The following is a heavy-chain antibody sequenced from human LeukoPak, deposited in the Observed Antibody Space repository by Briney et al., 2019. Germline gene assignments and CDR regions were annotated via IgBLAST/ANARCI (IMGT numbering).Heavy chain of an antibody. J-gene: IGHJ4*01. V-gene: IGHV3-53*01. Sequence: GGSLRLSCAASGLTVSSKDMSWVRQAPGKGLEWVSVIYSGGSTYYADSLKGRFTISRDNARNSLYLQMNSLRAEDTAVYYCARVVGYCSGGSCYSDYWGHGTLVTVSS. CDR1: GLTVSSKD. CDR2: IYSGGST. D-gene: IGHD2-15*01. CDR3: ARVVGYCSGGSCYSDY.